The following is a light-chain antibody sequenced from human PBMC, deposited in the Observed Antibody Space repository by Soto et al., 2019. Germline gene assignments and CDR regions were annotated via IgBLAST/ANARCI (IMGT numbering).Light chain of an antibody. CDR2: SNT. J-gene: IGLJ1*01. CDR3: AIWDDSLNGCV. CDR1: SSNIGSNT. Sequence: QSELTQPPSVSETPGQRVTISCSGSSSNIGSNTVNWYRQLPETAPKLLIYSNTQRPSGVPDRVSGSKSGISTSLAISGLQFEDEADYDCAIWDDSLNGCVFGTGTKVTVL. V-gene: IGLV1-44*01.